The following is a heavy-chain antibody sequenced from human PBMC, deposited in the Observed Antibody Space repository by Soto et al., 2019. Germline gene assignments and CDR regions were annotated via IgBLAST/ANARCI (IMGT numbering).Heavy chain of an antibody. CDR3: ARDSLEDTTEGYYYYGMDV. V-gene: IGHV4-31*03. CDR2: IYYSGST. CDR1: GGSISSGGYY. Sequence: PSETLSLTCTVSGGSISSGGYYWSWIRQHPGKGLEWIGYIYYSGSTYYNPSLKSRVTISVDTSKNQFSLKLSSVTAADTAVYYCARDSLEDTTEGYYYYGMDVWGQGTTVTVS. J-gene: IGHJ6*02. D-gene: IGHD4-17*01.